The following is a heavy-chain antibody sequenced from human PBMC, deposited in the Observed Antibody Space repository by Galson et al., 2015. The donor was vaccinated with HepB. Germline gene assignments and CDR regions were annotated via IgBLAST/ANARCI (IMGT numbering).Heavy chain of an antibody. CDR2: IKQDGSEK. Sequence: SLRLSCAASGFTFSSYWMSWVRQAPGKGLEWVANIKQDGSEKYYVDSVKGRFTISRDNAKNSLYLQMNSLRAEDTAVYYCARGGDFWSGYYTGCAFDIWGQGTMVTVSS. V-gene: IGHV3-7*03. D-gene: IGHD3-3*01. CDR1: GFTFSSYW. CDR3: ARGGDFWSGYYTGCAFDI. J-gene: IGHJ3*02.